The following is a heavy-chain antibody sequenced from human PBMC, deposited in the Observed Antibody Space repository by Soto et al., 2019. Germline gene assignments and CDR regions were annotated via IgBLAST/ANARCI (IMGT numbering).Heavy chain of an antibody. CDR3: ASRIAVADRWFDP. Sequence: PSETLSLTCTVSGGSISSSSYYWGWIRQPPGKGLEWIGSIYYSGSTYYNPSLKSRVTISVDTSKNQFSLKLSSVTAADTAVYYCASRIAVADRWFDPWGQGTLVTVSS. D-gene: IGHD6-19*01. CDR1: GGSISSSSYY. CDR2: IYYSGST. J-gene: IGHJ5*02. V-gene: IGHV4-39*01.